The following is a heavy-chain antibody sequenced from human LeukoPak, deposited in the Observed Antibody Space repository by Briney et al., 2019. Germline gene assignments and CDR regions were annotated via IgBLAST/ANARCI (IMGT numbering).Heavy chain of an antibody. D-gene: IGHD3-9*01. V-gene: IGHV3-21*04. CDR1: GFTFSSYS. CDR2: ISSSSSYI. CDR3: ARGRRYDILTGYYYYYYYMDV. J-gene: IGHJ6*03. Sequence: PGGSLRLSCAASGFTFSSYSMNWVRQAPGKGLEWVSSISSSSSYIYYADSVKGRFTISRDNAKNSLYLQMNSLRAEDTAVYYCARGRRYDILTGYYYYYYYMDVWGKGTTVTVSS.